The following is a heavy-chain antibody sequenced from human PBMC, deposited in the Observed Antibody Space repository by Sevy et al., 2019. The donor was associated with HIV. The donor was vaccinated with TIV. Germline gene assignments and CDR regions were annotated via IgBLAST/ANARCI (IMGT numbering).Heavy chain of an antibody. Sequence: GGSLRLSCAASGFTFSSYALNWVRQAPGKGLEWVSTIYGSRGVTYYADYVKGRFTISRDNSKNTLYLQMNSLRTEDTAVYFCAGGRYDSRGSFAAFDIWGQGTMVTVSS. CDR2: IYGSRGVT. CDR3: AGGRYDSRGSFAAFDI. V-gene: IGHV3-23*01. D-gene: IGHD3-22*01. CDR1: GFTFSSYA. J-gene: IGHJ3*02.